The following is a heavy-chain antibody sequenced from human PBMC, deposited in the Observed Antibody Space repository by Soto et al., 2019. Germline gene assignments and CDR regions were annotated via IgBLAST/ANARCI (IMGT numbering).Heavy chain of an antibody. CDR1: GGTFSSYA. V-gene: IGHV1-69*13. Sequence: SVKVSCKASGGTFSSYAISWVRQAPGQGLEWMGGIIPIFGTANYAQKFQGRVTITADESTSTAYMELSSLRSEDTAVYYCARDCSSTSCSTYYYYGMDVWGQGTTVTASS. CDR2: IIPIFGTA. J-gene: IGHJ6*02. CDR3: ARDCSSTSCSTYYYYGMDV. D-gene: IGHD2-2*02.